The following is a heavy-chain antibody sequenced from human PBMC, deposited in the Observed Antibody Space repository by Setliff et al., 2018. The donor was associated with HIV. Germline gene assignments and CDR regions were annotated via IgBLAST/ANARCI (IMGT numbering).Heavy chain of an antibody. CDR1: GASISSHY. CDR2: IYSTGST. J-gene: IGHJ4*02. V-gene: IGHV4-59*11. CDR3: ATGAGFYGDYTFDY. Sequence: PSETLSLTCTVSGASISSHYWSWIRQSPGRELEWIGYIYSTGSTNYNPSLQSRVSISMDASKNKFSLKVTSVTSADTAVYYCATGAGFYGDYTFDYWGQGHLVTVSS. D-gene: IGHD4-17*01.